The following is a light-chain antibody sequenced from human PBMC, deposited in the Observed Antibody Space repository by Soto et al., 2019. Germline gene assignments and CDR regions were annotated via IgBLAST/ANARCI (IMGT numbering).Light chain of an antibody. J-gene: IGKJ4*01. CDR3: QHYSNWPPLT. CDR1: QSLSGN. CDR2: GAS. V-gene: IGKV3-15*01. Sequence: IVMTQSPATLSVSPGERATLSCRASQSLSGNLAWYQQKSGQAPRLLIYGASTRATGIPARFSGSGSGTEFTLTISSLQSEDFAVYYCQHYSNWPPLTFGGGTKVEIK.